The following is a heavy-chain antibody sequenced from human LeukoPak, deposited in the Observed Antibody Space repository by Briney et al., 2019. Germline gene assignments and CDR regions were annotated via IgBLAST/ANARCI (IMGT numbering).Heavy chain of an antibody. J-gene: IGHJ4*02. CDR3: ARSGYYYDSSVCDY. CDR2: ISSSGSTI. V-gene: IGHV3-48*04. Sequence: GGSLRLSCAVSGFTFSSYGMSWVRQAPGKGLEWVSYISSSGSTIYYADSVKGRFTISRDNAKNSLYLQMNSLRAEDTAAYYCARSGYYYDSSVCDYWGQGTLVTVSS. D-gene: IGHD3-22*01. CDR1: GFTFSSYG.